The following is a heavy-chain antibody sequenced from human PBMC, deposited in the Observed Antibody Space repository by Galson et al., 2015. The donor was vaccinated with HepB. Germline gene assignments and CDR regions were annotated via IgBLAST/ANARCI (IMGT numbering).Heavy chain of an antibody. CDR1: GYTLTELS. CDR2: FDPEDGET. CDR3: ATEMSRGYDVCDY. J-gene: IGHJ4*02. Sequence: SVKVSCKVSGYTLTELSMHWVRQAPGKGLEWMGGFDPEDGETIYAQKFQGRVTMTEDTSTDTAYMELSSLRSEDTAEYYCATEMSRGYDVCDYWGQGTLVTVSS. V-gene: IGHV1-24*01. D-gene: IGHD5-12*01.